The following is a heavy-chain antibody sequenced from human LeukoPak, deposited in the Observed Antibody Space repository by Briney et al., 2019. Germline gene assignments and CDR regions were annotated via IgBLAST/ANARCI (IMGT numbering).Heavy chain of an antibody. V-gene: IGHV3-7*03. CDR3: ARNNDMDV. D-gene: IGHD1/OR15-1a*01. J-gene: IGHJ6*02. CDR1: GFTFSSYW. CDR2: INHNGNVN. Sequence: GGSLRLSCAASGFTFSSYWMNWARQAPGKGLEWVASINHNGNVNYYVDSVKGRFTISRDNAKNSLYLQMNNLRAEDTALYYCARNNDMDVWGQGTTVIVSS.